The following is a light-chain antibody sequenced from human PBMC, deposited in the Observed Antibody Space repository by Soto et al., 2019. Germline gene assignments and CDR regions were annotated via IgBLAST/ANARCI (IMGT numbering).Light chain of an antibody. CDR1: QSVSNN. CDR3: QHYNNWPPWT. CDR2: GAS. V-gene: IGKV3-15*01. Sequence: EIVLTQSPATLSVSPGERATLSCRASQSVSNNLAWYQQKPGQAPRLLIYGASTRATGIPARFSGSGSRTEFTLTISSLHSEDFAVYYCQHYNNWPPWTFGQGTKVAIK. J-gene: IGKJ1*01.